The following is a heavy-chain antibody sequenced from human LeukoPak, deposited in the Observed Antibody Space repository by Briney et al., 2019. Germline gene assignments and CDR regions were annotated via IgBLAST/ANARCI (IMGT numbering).Heavy chain of an antibody. Sequence: PPETLSLTCTVSGGSISSSSYYWGWIRQPPGKGLEWIGSIYSSGSTNYNPSLKSRVTMSVDTSKNQFSLKLNSVTASDTAVYFCARHQTHFSYGRVSYFDAWGQGALVTVSS. V-gene: IGHV4-39*01. J-gene: IGHJ4*02. CDR3: ARHQTHFSYGRVSYFDA. CDR1: GGSISSSSYY. D-gene: IGHD5-18*01. CDR2: IYSSGST.